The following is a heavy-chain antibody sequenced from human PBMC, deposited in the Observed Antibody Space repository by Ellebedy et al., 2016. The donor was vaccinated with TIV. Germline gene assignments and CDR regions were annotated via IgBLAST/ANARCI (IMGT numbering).Heavy chain of an antibody. V-gene: IGHV4-4*07. CDR1: GDSITSSY. CDR3: ARDAWGRDAFDI. CDR2: IYTRGDT. Sequence: SETLSLXXSVSGDSITSSYWTWPRQPAGKGLEWIGRIYTRGDTNYNSSLKSRVAMSVDTSKNQFSLKLSSVTAADTAVYYCARDAWGRDAFDIWGQGTMVSVSS. J-gene: IGHJ3*02. D-gene: IGHD7-27*01.